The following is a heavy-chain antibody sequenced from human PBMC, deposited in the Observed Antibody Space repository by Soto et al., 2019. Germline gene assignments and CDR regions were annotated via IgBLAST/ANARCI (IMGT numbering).Heavy chain of an antibody. CDR3: ARGHGEYSSSWYEHYYYGMDV. CDR1: GYTFTGYY. V-gene: IGHV1-2*04. CDR2: INPNSGGT. D-gene: IGHD6-13*01. J-gene: IGHJ6*02. Sequence: ASVKVSCKASGYTFTGYYMHWVRQAPGQGLEWMGWINPNSGGTSYAQKFQGWVTMTRDTSISTAYMELSRLRSDDTAVYYCARGHGEYSSSWYEHYYYGMDVWGQGTTVTVSS.